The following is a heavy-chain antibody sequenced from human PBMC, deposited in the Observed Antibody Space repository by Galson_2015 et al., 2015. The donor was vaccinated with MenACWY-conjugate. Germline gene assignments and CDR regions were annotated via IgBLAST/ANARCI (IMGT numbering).Heavy chain of an antibody. V-gene: IGHV6-1*01. J-gene: IGHJ5*02. CDR2: TYYRSKWYN. CDR3: ARTAGSVPP. CDR1: GDSVSSNTAT. Sequence: CAISGDSVSSNTATWSWIRQSPSRGLEWLGRTYYRSKWYNDYAVSVQSRITINSLHLQMNSLRAEDTAVYYCARTAGSVPPWGLGTLVTVSS. D-gene: IGHD6-13*01.